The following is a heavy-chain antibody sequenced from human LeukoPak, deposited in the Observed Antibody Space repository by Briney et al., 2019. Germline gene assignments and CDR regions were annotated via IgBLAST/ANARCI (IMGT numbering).Heavy chain of an antibody. CDR1: GFTFSSYS. V-gene: IGHV3-20*01. J-gene: IGHJ5*02. CDR3: ARDRTGYSSGWYNWFDP. D-gene: IGHD6-19*01. CDR2: INWNGGSI. Sequence: PGGSLRLSCAASGFTFSSYSMNWVRQAPGKGLEWVSGINWNGGSIGYADSVKGRFTISRDNAKNSLYLQMNSLRAEDTAFYHCARDRTGYSSGWYNWFDPWGQGTLVTVSS.